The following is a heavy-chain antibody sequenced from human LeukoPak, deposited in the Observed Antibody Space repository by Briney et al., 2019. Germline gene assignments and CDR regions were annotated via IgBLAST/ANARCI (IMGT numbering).Heavy chain of an antibody. J-gene: IGHJ4*02. CDR1: GFTFSSYA. V-gene: IGHV3-23*01. D-gene: IGHD4-17*01. CDR2: ISGSGGTT. CDR3: AKVLRLKTTVTGNFDY. Sequence: GGSLRLSCAASGFTFSSYAMSWVRQAPGKGPEWVSVISGSGGTTYYADSVKGRFTISRDNSNNTLYMQMNSLRVEDTAVYYCAKVLRLKTTVTGNFDYWGQGTLVTVSS.